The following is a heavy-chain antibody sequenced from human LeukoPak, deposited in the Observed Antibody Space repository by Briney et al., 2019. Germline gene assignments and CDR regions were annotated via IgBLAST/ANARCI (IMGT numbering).Heavy chain of an antibody. V-gene: IGHV4-59*08. Sequence: SETLSLTCTVSGGSISSYYWSWIRQPPGKGLEWIGYIYYSGSTNYNPSLKSRVTISVDTSKNQFSLKLSSVTAADTAVYYCARHLTIFGVVASNWFNPWGQGTLVTVSS. J-gene: IGHJ5*02. CDR1: GGSISSYY. CDR2: IYYSGST. CDR3: ARHLTIFGVVASNWFNP. D-gene: IGHD3-3*01.